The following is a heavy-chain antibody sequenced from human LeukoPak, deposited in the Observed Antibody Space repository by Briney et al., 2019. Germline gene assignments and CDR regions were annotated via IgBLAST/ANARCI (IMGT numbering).Heavy chain of an antibody. CDR1: GCTFTGYY. V-gene: IGHV1-2*06. J-gene: IGHJ6*02. CDR3: ARLIMITFGGIYGMDV. Sequence: ASVKVSCKASGCTFTGYYMHWVRQAPGQGLEWMGRINPNSGGTNYAQKFQGRVTMTRDTSISTAYMELSRLRSDDTAVYYCARLIMITFGGIYGMDVWGQGTTVTVSS. D-gene: IGHD3-16*01. CDR2: INPNSGGT.